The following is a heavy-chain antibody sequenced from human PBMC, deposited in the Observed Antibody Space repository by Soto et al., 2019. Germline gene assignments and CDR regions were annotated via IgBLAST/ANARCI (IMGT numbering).Heavy chain of an antibody. D-gene: IGHD2-2*01. CDR2: IYYSGST. CDR3: ASGIVVVPAAIYYYYYGMDV. V-gene: IGHV4-31*03. CDR1: GGSISSGGYY. Sequence: SETLSLTCTVSGGSISSGGYYWSWIRQHPGKGLEWIGYIYYSGSTYYNPSLKSRVTISVDTSKNQFSLKLSSVTAADTAVYYCASGIVVVPAAIYYYYYGMDVWGQGTTVTVSS. J-gene: IGHJ6*02.